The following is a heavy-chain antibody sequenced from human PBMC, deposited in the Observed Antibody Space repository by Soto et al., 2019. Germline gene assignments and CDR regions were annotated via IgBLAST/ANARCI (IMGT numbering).Heavy chain of an antibody. CDR2: MNPNSGNT. J-gene: IGHJ4*02. V-gene: IGHV1-8*01. CDR3: ARERSSGWYVDY. Sequence: QVQLVQSGAEVKKPGASVKVSCKATGYSFTSYDINWVRQATGQGLEWMGWMNPNSGNTGYAQKFQGRVTMTRNTSISTAYMELSSLRSEDTAVYYCARERSSGWYVDYSGQGTLVTVSS. D-gene: IGHD6-19*01. CDR1: GYSFTSYD.